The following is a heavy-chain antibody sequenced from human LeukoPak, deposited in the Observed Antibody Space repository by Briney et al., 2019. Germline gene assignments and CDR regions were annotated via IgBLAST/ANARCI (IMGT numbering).Heavy chain of an antibody. CDR3: AKVPYYYGSGSYYNPHTSHFDY. CDR2: ISGSGGST. J-gene: IGHJ4*02. CDR1: GFTFSSYA. Sequence: PGGSLRLSCAASGFTFSSYAMSWVRQAPGKGLEWVSAISGSGGSTYYADSVKGRFTISRDNSKNTLYLQMNSLRAEDTAVYYCAKVPYYYGSGSYYNPHTSHFDYWGQGTLVTVSS. D-gene: IGHD3-10*01. V-gene: IGHV3-23*01.